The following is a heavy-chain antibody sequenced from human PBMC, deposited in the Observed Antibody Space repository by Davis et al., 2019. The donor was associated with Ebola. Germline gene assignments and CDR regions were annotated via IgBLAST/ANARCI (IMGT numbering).Heavy chain of an antibody. V-gene: IGHV1-46*01. Sequence: ASVKVSCKASGYTFTSYYMHWVRQAPGQGLEWMGIINPSGGSTSYAQKFQGRVTMTRDTSTSTVYMELSSLRSEDTAVYYCARVGPILRFLEWFRSGWFGPWGQGTLVTVSS. D-gene: IGHD3-3*01. J-gene: IGHJ5*02. CDR3: ARVGPILRFLEWFRSGWFGP. CDR1: GYTFTSYY. CDR2: INPSGGST.